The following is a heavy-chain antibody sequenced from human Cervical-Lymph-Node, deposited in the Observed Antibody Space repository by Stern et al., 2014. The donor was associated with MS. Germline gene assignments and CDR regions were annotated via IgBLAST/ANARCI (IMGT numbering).Heavy chain of an antibody. CDR3: ATLTTVTSRFDY. CDR1: GGSISSYY. Sequence: QVQLQESGPGLVKPSETLSLTCAVSGGSISSYYWSWIRPPPGKGLEWIGFIYYTGITNYNPSLKTRVTISVDTSNNHFSLKLSSVTAADTAVYYCATLTTVTSRFDYWGHGTLVTVSS. CDR2: IYYTGIT. V-gene: IGHV4-59*01. J-gene: IGHJ4*01. D-gene: IGHD4-17*01.